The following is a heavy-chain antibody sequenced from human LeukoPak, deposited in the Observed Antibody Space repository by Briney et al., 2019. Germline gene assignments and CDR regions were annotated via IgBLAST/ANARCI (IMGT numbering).Heavy chain of an antibody. J-gene: IGHJ6*03. Sequence: SETLSLTCTVSGGSISSSSYYWGWIRQPPGKGLEWIGSIYYSGSTYYNPSLKSRVTISVDTSKNQFSLKLSSVTAADTAVYYCARLPVSYYYYYMDVWGKGTTVTISS. V-gene: IGHV4-39*01. CDR1: GGSISSSSYY. D-gene: IGHD5/OR15-5a*01. CDR3: ARLPVSYYYYYMDV. CDR2: IYYSGST.